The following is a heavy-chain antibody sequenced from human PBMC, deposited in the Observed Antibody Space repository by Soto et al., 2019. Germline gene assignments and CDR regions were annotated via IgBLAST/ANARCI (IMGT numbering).Heavy chain of an antibody. CDR3: ARIGIAAAADYYYGMDV. V-gene: IGHV2-70*01. CDR2: IDWDDDK. J-gene: IGHJ6*02. CDR1: GFSLSTSGMC. D-gene: IGHD6-13*01. Sequence: ESGPTLVNPTQTLTLTCTFSGFSLSTSGMCVSWIRQPPGKALEWLALIDWDDDKYYSTSLKTRLTISKDTSKNQVVLTMTNMDPVDTATYYCARIGIAAAADYYYGMDVWGQGTTVTVSS.